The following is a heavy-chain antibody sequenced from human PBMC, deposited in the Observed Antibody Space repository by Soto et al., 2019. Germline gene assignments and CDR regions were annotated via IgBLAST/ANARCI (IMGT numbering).Heavy chain of an antibody. CDR2: IYSGGST. CDR1: GFTVSSNY. Sequence: EVQLVESGGGLIQPGGSLRLSCAASGFTVSSNYMSWVRQAPGKGLEWVSVIYSGGSTYYADFVKGRFTISRDNSKDTLYLQMDSLSAGDTAVYYCARVPPALYGDTYMGVYWGQGTLVTASS. D-gene: IGHD4-17*01. V-gene: IGHV3-53*01. J-gene: IGHJ4*02. CDR3: ARVPPALYGDTYMGVY.